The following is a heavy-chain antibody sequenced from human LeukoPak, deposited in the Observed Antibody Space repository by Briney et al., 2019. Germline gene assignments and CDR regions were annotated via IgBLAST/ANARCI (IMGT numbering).Heavy chain of an antibody. CDR1: GFTFSSYA. J-gene: IGHJ5*02. CDR2: ISQSGGRST. CDR3: ARDLGCSTTSCRYNWFDP. Sequence: PGGSLRLSCAASGFTFSSYAMTWVRQSPGKGLEWVSFISQSGGRSTDYADSVKGRFTISRDNSKNTLYLQMNSLRAEDTALYYCARDLGCSTTSCRYNWFDPWGQGILVTVSS. V-gene: IGHV3-23*01. D-gene: IGHD2-2*01.